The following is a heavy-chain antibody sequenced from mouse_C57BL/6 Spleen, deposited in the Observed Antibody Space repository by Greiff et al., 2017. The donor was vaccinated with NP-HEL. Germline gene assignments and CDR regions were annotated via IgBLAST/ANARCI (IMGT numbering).Heavy chain of an antibody. CDR1: GFTFSSYC. V-gene: IGHV5-6*01. CDR2: ISSGGSYT. CDR3: ACHERDSWFAY. D-gene: IGHD3-3*01. Sequence: DVLLVQSGADLVKPGASLKLSCAASGFTFSSYCMSWVRQTPDKRLEWVAPISSGGSYTYYHDRLKGRSTLTGDKASNTLYLQLSSLTSEDTAMSVFACHERDSWFAYWGQGTLVTVSA. J-gene: IGHJ3*01.